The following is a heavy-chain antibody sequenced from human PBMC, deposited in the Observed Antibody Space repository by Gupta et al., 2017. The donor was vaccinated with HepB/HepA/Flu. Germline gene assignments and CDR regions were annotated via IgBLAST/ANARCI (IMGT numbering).Heavy chain of an antibody. CDR3: ARALGGWNWFFDL. V-gene: IGHV4-39*02. D-gene: IGHD3-16*01. Sequence: QLQLQESGPGLVKPSETLSLTCNVSGGSISSRGNYWAWIRQPPGKELEYIGSIYYTGSTFSDPSLKSRVTISVDTSKNHFSLNLTSVTAADTAVYFCARALGGWNWFFDLWGRGTLVTVSS. J-gene: IGHJ2*01. CDR1: GGSISSRGNY. CDR2: IYYTGST.